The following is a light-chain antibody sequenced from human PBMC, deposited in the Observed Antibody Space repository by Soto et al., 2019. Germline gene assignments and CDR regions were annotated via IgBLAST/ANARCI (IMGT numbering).Light chain of an antibody. CDR2: TAS. CDR3: QQTYTLPRT. V-gene: IGKV1-39*01. J-gene: IGKJ1*01. Sequence: DIQMTQSPSSLSASVGDTVTITCRASQTVSKYVNWYQQKPGKVPDLLIYTASTLYSGVPSRFSGRGSGTEFTLTISSLQPEDFVTYYCQQTYTLPRTFAQGTKVDIK. CDR1: QTVSKY.